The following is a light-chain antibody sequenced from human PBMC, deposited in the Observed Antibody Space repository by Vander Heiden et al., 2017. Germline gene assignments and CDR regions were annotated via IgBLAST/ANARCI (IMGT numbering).Light chain of an antibody. CDR1: QSVSSSY. J-gene: IGKJ1*01. CDR2: GAS. Sequence: DIVLTHSPGTLSLSPGERATVSCRTSQSVSSSYLAWYQQKPGQAPRLLIYGASSRATGIPDRFSGSGSGTDFTLTISRLEPEDFAVYYCQQYGSSPWTFGQGTKVEIK. V-gene: IGKV3-20*01. CDR3: QQYGSSPWT.